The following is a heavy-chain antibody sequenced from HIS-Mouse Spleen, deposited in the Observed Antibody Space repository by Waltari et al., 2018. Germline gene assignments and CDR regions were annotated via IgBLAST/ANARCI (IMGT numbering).Heavy chain of an antibody. V-gene: IGHV4-39*07. CDR1: GGSISSSSYY. D-gene: IGHD6-13*01. CDR2: IYYSGST. Sequence: QLQLQESGPGLVKPSETLSLTCTVSGGSISSSSYYWGWIRQPPGKGLAWIGRIYYSGSTNYNPSMKSRGTISVDTSKNQFSLKLSSVTAADTAVYYCAREIPYSSSWYDWYFDLWGRGTLVTVSS. J-gene: IGHJ2*01. CDR3: AREIPYSSSWYDWYFDL.